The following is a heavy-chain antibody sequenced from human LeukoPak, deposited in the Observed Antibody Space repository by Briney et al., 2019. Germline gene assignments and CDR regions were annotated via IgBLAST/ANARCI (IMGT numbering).Heavy chain of an antibody. J-gene: IGHJ4*02. CDR1: GFTFSSYS. V-gene: IGHV3-21*01. D-gene: IGHD3-9*01. Sequence: GGSLRLSCAASGFTFSSYSMNWVRQAPGKGLEWVSSISSSSSYIYYADSVKGRFTISRDNAKNSLYLQMNSLRAEDTAVYYCAGIKNDILTGYYYYFDYWGQGTLVTVSS. CDR3: AGIKNDILTGYYYYFDY. CDR2: ISSSSSYI.